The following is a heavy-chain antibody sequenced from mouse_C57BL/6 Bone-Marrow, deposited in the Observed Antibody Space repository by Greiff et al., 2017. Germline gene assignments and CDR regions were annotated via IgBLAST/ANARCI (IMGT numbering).Heavy chain of an antibody. V-gene: IGHV1-5*01. D-gene: IGHD3-2*01. J-gene: IGHJ3*01. CDR1: GYTFTSYW. Sequence: VQLKESGTVLARPGASVKMSCKTSGYTFTSYWMHWVKQRPGQGLEWIGAIYPGNSDTSYNQTFKGKAKLTAVTSASTAYMELSSLTTENSAFYYARGRQSSPGLAYGGQGTRAPVSA. CDR3: RGRQSSPGLAY. CDR2: IYPGNSDT.